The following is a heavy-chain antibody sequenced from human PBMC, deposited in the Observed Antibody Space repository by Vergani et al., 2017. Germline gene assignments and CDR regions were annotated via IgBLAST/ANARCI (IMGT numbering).Heavy chain of an antibody. J-gene: IGHJ6*03. D-gene: IGHD2-2*01. V-gene: IGHV1-69*01. CDR1: GGTFSSYA. Sequence: QVQLVQSGAEVKKPGSSVKVSCKASGGTFSSYAISWVRQAPGQGLEWMGGIIPIFGTANYAQKFQGRVTITADESTSTAYMELSRLRSEDTAVYYCARDRGYCSSTSCYGMMDYYYYDMDVWGKGTTVTVSS. CDR2: IIPIFGTA. CDR3: ARDRGYCSSTSCYGMMDYYYYDMDV.